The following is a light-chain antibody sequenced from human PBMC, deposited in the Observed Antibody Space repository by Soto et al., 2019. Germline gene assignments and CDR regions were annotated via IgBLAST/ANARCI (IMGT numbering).Light chain of an antibody. V-gene: IGKV3-15*01. CDR2: GAS. Sequence: ETVMTQSPATLSVSPGERATLSCRASQSLNSNLAWYQQKPGQAPRLLIDGASDRATGIPDRFSGSGYGTEFTLSISSLQSEDFAVYYCQQYGSSPRTFGQGTKVEIK. J-gene: IGKJ1*01. CDR3: QQYGSSPRT. CDR1: QSLNSN.